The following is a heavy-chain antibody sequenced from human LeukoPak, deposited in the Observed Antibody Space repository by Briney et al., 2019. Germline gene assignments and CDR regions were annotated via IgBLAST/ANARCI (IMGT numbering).Heavy chain of an antibody. CDR1: GFTFSGYG. J-gene: IGHJ4*02. Sequence: GGSLRLSGVASGFTFSGYGMHWVRQAPGKGLEWVAFIRYKGDTKFYADSVQGRFTISRDNAKSTMFLQMDSLKAEDTALYYCTRDQPADWGQGTLVTVSS. CDR2: IRYKGDTK. V-gene: IGHV3-30*02. CDR3: TRDQPAD.